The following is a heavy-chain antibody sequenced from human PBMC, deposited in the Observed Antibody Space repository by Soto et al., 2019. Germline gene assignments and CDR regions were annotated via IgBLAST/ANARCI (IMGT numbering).Heavy chain of an antibody. J-gene: IGHJ3*02. CDR3: ARGIRFLDAFDI. D-gene: IGHD3-3*01. CDR1: GYTFTSYA. V-gene: IGHV1-3*01. Sequence: ASVKVSCKASGYTFTSYAMHWVRQAPGQRLEWMGWINAGNGNTKYSQKLQGRVTITRDTSASTAYMELSSLRSEDTAVYYCARGIRFLDAFDIWGQGTMVTISS. CDR2: INAGNGNT.